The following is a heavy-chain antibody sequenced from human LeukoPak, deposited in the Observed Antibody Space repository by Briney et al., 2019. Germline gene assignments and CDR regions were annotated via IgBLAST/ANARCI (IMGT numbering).Heavy chain of an antibody. D-gene: IGHD2-2*03. Sequence: ASVKVSCKASGYTFTSYGISWVRQAPGQGLEWMGWISDYNGNTNYAQKLQGRVTMTTDTSTSTAYMELRSLRSDDTAVYYCALDIVVVPAPLGAYYYYGMDVWGQGTTVTVSS. CDR1: GYTFTSYG. V-gene: IGHV1-18*01. J-gene: IGHJ6*02. CDR2: ISDYNGNT. CDR3: ALDIVVVPAPLGAYYYYGMDV.